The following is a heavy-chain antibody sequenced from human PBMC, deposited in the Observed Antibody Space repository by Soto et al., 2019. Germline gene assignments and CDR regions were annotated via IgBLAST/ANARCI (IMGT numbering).Heavy chain of an antibody. CDR1: GGTFTNYT. V-gene: IGHV1-69*02. CDR3: AKAPPASAPFAF. J-gene: IGHJ4*02. Sequence: QVQLVQSGAEMKRPESSVKVSCETSGGTFTNYTFSWVRQAPGQGLEWMGWIIPVLNIAKYAQKFQGSINIPTAKSTTTPYLQLSSPRSEATAIYWCAKAPPASAPFAFCGQGTLVTVSS. D-gene: IGHD2-2*01. CDR2: IIPVLNIA.